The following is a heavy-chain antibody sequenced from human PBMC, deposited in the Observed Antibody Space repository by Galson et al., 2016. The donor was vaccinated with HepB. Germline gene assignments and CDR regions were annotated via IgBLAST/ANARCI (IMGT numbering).Heavy chain of an antibody. V-gene: IGHV3-33*01. CDR3: ARDYYGSGSYYPDPMDV. D-gene: IGHD3-10*01. CDR2: IWYDGSNK. Sequence: QAPGKGLEWVAVIWYDGSNKYYADSVKGRFTISRDNSKNTLYLQMNSLRAEDTAVYYCARDYYGSGSYYPDPMDVWVKGTTVTVSS. J-gene: IGHJ6*04.